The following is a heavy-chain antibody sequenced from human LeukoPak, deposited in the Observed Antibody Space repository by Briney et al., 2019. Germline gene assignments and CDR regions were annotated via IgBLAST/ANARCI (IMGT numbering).Heavy chain of an antibody. V-gene: IGHV4-34*01. Sequence: SETLSLTCAVYGGSSSGYYWSWIRQPPGKGLEWIGEINHSGSTNYNPSLKSRVTISVDTSKNQFSLKLSSVTAADTAVYYCAREYGGAKFFYYWGQGTLVTVSS. CDR1: GGSSSGYY. D-gene: IGHD1-26*01. CDR2: INHSGST. J-gene: IGHJ4*02. CDR3: AREYGGAKFFYY.